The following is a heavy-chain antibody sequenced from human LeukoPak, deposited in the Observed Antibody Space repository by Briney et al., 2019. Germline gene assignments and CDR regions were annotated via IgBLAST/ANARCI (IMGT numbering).Heavy chain of an antibody. CDR3: ARGGCSGGSCYSSSFDP. D-gene: IGHD2-15*01. CDR2: IIHSGST. J-gene: IGHJ5*02. Sequence: SETLSLTCAVYGGSFSGYSWSWIRQPPGKGLEWIGEIIHSGSTNYNASLKSRVTISVDTSKNQFSLKLSSVTAADTAVYYCARGGCSGGSCYSSSFDPWGQGTLVTVSS. CDR1: GGSFSGYS. V-gene: IGHV4-34*01.